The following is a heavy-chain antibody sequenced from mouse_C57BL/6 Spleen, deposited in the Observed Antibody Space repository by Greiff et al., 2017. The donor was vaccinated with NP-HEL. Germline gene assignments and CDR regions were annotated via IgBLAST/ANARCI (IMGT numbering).Heavy chain of an antibody. CDR1: GYTFTRYW. J-gene: IGHJ1*03. D-gene: IGHD1-1*01. V-gene: IGHV1-74*01. CDR2: IHPSDSDT. Sequence: QVQLQQPGAELVKPGASVKVSCKASGYTFTRYWMHWVKQRPGQGLEWIGRIHPSDSDTNYNQKFKGKATLTVDKSSSTAYMQLSSLTSEDSAVYYCATNYYGSPYWYFDVWGTGTTVTVSS. CDR3: ATNYYGSPYWYFDV.